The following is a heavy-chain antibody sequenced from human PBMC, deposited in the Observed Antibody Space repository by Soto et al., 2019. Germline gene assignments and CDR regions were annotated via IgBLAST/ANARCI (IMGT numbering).Heavy chain of an antibody. J-gene: IGHJ6*02. V-gene: IGHV4-34*01. D-gene: IGHD2-8*01. CDR2: INHSGST. Sequence: QVQLQQWGAGLLKPSETLSLTCAVYGGSFSGYYWSWIRQPPGKGLEWIGEINHSGSTNYNPSLKRRVTISVDTSKNQFSLKLSSVTAADTAVYYCARSPRMGYYGMDVWGQGTTVTVSS. CDR1: GGSFSGYY. CDR3: ARSPRMGYYGMDV.